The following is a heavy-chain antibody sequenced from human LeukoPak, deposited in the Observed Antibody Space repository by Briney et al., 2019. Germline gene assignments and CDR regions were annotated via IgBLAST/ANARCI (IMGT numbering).Heavy chain of an antibody. Sequence: PSETLSLTCAVYGGSFSVYYWTWIRQPPGKGLEWIGEINDSGSTNYNPSLKSRVTISVDTSKNQFSLKLSSVTAADTAVYYCASLNGKHLAPRIAAAVSPENDYWGQGTLVTVSS. D-gene: IGHD6-13*01. J-gene: IGHJ4*02. CDR2: INDSGST. V-gene: IGHV4-34*01. CDR1: GGSFSVYY. CDR3: ASLNGKHLAPRIAAAVSPENDY.